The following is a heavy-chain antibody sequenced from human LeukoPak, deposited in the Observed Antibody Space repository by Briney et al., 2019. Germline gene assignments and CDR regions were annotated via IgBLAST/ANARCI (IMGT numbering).Heavy chain of an antibody. Sequence: RSLRLSCAASGFTFSNYGMHWVRQAPGKGLEWVAVISYAGSNKYYAESVKGRFTISRDNSKNTVYLQMNSLRAEDTAVYYCAKELGDPDYWGQGTLVTVSS. CDR1: GFTFSNYG. V-gene: IGHV3-30*18. CDR2: ISYAGSNK. J-gene: IGHJ4*02. CDR3: AKELGDPDY. D-gene: IGHD1-26*01.